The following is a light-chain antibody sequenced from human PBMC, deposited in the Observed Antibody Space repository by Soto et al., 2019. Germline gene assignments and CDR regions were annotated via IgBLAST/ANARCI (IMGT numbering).Light chain of an antibody. Sequence: QSALTQPPSASGSPGQSVTISCTGTSSDVGGYNYVSWYQQHPGKAPKLMIYEVTKRPSGVPGRFSGSKSGNTASLTVSGLQAEDEADYYCSSYAGSNNLRVFGTGTKVTGL. V-gene: IGLV2-8*01. CDR3: SSYAGSNNLRV. CDR2: EVT. CDR1: SSDVGGYNY. J-gene: IGLJ1*01.